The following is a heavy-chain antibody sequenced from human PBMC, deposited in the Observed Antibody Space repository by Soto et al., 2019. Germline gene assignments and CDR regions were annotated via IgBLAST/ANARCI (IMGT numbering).Heavy chain of an antibody. J-gene: IGHJ4*02. Sequence: QVQLVLSGAEEMKPGASVKVSCKASGYTLTRYSIHWVRQAPGQRLEWMGWINAGNGNTKFSQKFQGRVTITRDTSASTAYMELRGLRSEDTAVYYCAILGTYYFDNSDNYFDFWGQGTLVTVSS. CDR3: AILGTYYFDNSDNYFDF. CDR1: GYTLTRYS. V-gene: IGHV1-3*05. D-gene: IGHD3-22*01. CDR2: INAGNGNT.